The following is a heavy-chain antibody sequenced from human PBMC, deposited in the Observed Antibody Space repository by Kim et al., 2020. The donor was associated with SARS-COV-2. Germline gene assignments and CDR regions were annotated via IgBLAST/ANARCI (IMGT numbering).Heavy chain of an antibody. V-gene: IGHV4-4*02. CDR1: GGSISSSNW. Sequence: SETLSLTCAVSGGSISSSNWWSWVRQPPGKGLEWIGEIYHSGSTNYNPSLKSRVTISVDKSKNQFSLKLSSVTAADTAVYYCARVSGDSSGYYPSRYGMDVWGQGTTVTVSS. D-gene: IGHD3-22*01. CDR2: IYHSGST. J-gene: IGHJ6*02. CDR3: ARVSGDSSGYYPSRYGMDV.